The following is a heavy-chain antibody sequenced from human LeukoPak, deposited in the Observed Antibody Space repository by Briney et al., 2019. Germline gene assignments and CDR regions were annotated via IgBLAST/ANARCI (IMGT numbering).Heavy chain of an antibody. V-gene: IGHV1-69*13. CDR2: IIPIFGTA. Sequence: WASVKVSCKASGGTFSSYAISWVRQAPGQVLEWMGGIIPIFGTANYAQKFQGRVTITADESTSTAYMELSSLRPEDTAVYYCARVRQLSDTIDFDYWGQGTLVTVSS. D-gene: IGHD5-18*01. CDR3: ARVRQLSDTIDFDY. J-gene: IGHJ4*02. CDR1: GGTFSSYA.